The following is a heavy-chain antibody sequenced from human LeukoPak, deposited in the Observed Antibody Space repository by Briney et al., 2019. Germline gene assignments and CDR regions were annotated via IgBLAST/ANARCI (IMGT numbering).Heavy chain of an antibody. V-gene: IGHV4-39*07. D-gene: IGHD3-3*01. CDR2: IYYSGST. CDR3: ARSRGSGYYGYMDV. CDR1: GVSISGSYYY. J-gene: IGHJ6*03. Sequence: SETLSLTCAVSGVSISGSYYYWGWIRQPPGKGLEWIGNIYYSGSTYYNASLQSRVTMSVDTSKNQFSLKLSSVTAVDTAVYYCARSRGSGYYGYMDVWGKGTTVTVSS.